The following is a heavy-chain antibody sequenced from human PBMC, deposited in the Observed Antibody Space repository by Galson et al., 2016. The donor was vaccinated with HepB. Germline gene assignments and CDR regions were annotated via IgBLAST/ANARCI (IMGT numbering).Heavy chain of an antibody. CDR1: GYNFDYYW. D-gene: IGHD3-22*01. V-gene: IGHV5-51*01. J-gene: IGHJ6*02. Sequence: QSGAEVKKPGESLKISCQGSGYNFDYYWIGWVRQMPGKGLERMGIIYPGTSETNYSPSHQGQVTISVDKSINTAYLQWSSLKASDTAMYYCAKGSGLFMDVGGQATTVTVS. CDR3: AKGSGLFMDV. CDR2: IYPGTSET.